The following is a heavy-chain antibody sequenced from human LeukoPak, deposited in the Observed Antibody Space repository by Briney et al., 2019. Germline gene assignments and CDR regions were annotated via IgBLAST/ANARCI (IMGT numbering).Heavy chain of an antibody. V-gene: IGHV3-23*01. J-gene: IGHJ3*02. CDR3: AKDGEYSGSYLLPGAFDI. D-gene: IGHD1-26*01. CDR1: GFTFSSYG. CDR2: ISGSGGST. Sequence: GGSLRLSCAASGFTFSSYGMSWVRQAPGKGLEWVSAISGSGGSTYYADSVKGRFTISRDNSKNTLYLQMNSLRAEDTAVYYCAKDGEYSGSYLLPGAFDIWGQGTMVTVSS.